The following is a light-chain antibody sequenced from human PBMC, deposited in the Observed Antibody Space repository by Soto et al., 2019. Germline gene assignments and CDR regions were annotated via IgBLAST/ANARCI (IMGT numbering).Light chain of an antibody. CDR3: LLSYSGARV. CDR1: TGAVTSGHH. CDR2: DTS. V-gene: IGLV7-46*01. J-gene: IGLJ2*01. Sequence: QAVVTQEPSLTVSPGGTVSLTCGSSTGAVTSGHHPNWFQQKPGQAPRTLIYDTSNKHSWTPARFSGSLLAGKAALTLSGAQPEDEADYFCLLSYSGARVFGGGTKLTVL.